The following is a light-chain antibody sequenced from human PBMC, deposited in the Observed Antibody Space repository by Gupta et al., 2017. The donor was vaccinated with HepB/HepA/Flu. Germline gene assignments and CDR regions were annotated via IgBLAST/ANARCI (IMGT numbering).Light chain of an antibody. CDR2: GTS. Sequence: EIVLTKPPGTLSLSQGDDATLPCRPSQNINSDFLAWYQQKPGQTPRLLIYGTSTRASGIPDRFSGSGSGTDFTLTIRRLEPEDFAVYYCQYYGNSVFTFGPGTKVVFK. J-gene: IGKJ3*01. CDR1: QNINSDF. V-gene: IGKV3-20*01. CDR3: QYYGNSVFT.